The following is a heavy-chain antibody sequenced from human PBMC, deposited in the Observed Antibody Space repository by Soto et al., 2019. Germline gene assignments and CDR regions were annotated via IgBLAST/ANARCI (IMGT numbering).Heavy chain of an antibody. CDR2: IWYDGSNK. V-gene: IGHV3-33*01. CDR3: ARDPTPSSWYGRYYYYGMDV. Sequence: GGSLRLSCAASGFTFSSYGMHWVRQAPGKGLEWVAVIWYDGSNKYYADSVKGRFTISRDNSKNTLYLQMNSLRAEDTAVYYCARDPTPSSWYGRYYYYGMDVWGQGTTVTVSS. J-gene: IGHJ6*02. D-gene: IGHD6-13*01. CDR1: GFTFSSYG.